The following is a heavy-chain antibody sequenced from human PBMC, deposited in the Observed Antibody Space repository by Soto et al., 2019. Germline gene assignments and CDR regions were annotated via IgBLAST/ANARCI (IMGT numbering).Heavy chain of an antibody. CDR2: IYYSGST. D-gene: IGHD3-3*01. CDR1: GGSISSGGYY. Sequence: TLSLTCTVSGGSISSGGYYWSWIREHPGKGLEWIGYIYYSGSTYYNPSLKSRVTISVDTSKNQFSLKLSSVTAADTAVYYCARMNYDFWSGYYTSNWFDPWGQGTLVTVSS. V-gene: IGHV4-31*03. CDR3: ARMNYDFWSGYYTSNWFDP. J-gene: IGHJ5*02.